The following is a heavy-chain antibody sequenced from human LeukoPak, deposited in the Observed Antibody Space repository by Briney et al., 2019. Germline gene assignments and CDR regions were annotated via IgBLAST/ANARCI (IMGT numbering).Heavy chain of an antibody. V-gene: IGHV4-39*01. CDR3: ARTIPGIGKGYFDY. J-gene: IGHJ4*02. CDR2: IYYSGST. CDR1: GGSISSSSYY. D-gene: IGHD2-21*01. Sequence: PSETLSLTCTVSGGSISSSSYYWGWIRQPPGKGLEWIGSIYYSGSTYYNPSLKSRVTISVDTSKNQFSLKLSSVTAADTAVYYCARTIPGIGKGYFDYWGQGTLVTVSS.